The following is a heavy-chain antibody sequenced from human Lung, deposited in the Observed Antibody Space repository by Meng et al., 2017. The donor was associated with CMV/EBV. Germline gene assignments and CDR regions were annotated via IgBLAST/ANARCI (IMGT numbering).Heavy chain of an antibody. J-gene: IGHJ4*02. CDR1: GYTFSDSG. Sequence: AXVXVSXXASGYTFSDSGIAWVRQVPGQGLERMGWISAYNGNKNYVEQFQGRVTMTTDTCTSTVYMELRRLRSDDTAVYYCARWGGILGVVVKTPDYWGQGTLVXVSS. CDR3: ARWGGILGVVVKTPDY. V-gene: IGHV1-18*01. D-gene: IGHD3-3*01. CDR2: ISAYNGNK.